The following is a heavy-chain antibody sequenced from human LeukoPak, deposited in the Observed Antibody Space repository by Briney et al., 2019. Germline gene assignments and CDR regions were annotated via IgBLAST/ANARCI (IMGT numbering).Heavy chain of an antibody. J-gene: IGHJ6*02. D-gene: IGHD3-10*02. CDR1: GFSLSGYG. Sequence: GGSLRHSPEASGFSLSGYGRHWVRQAPGKGLEWVALIWSAGTNEFYADAVKGRFTISRDNSKNLVHLHMNSLRGDDTALYYCAREVVRGYGMDVWGHGTPVTVSS. CDR2: IWSAGTNE. CDR3: AREVVRGYGMDV. V-gene: IGHV3-33*01.